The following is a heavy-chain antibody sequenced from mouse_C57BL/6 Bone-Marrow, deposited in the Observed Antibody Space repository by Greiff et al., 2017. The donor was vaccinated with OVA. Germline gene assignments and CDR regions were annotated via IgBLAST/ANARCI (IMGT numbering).Heavy chain of an antibody. CDR3: AREGWLPNYYAMDY. CDR2: IYPGGGYT. D-gene: IGHD2-3*01. Sequence: LVESGAELVRPGTSVKMSCKASGYTFTNYWIGWAKQRPGHGLEWIGDIYPGGGYTNYHEKFKGKATLTADKSSSTAYMQFSSLTSEDSAIYYCAREGWLPNYYAMDYWGQGTSVTVSS. J-gene: IGHJ4*01. CDR1: GYTFTNYW. V-gene: IGHV1-63*01.